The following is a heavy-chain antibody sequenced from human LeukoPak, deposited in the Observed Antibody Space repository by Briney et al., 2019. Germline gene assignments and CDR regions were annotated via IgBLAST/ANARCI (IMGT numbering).Heavy chain of an antibody. CDR2: IYYSGST. CDR3: ARKEWDPITNYFDY. J-gene: IGHJ4*02. Sequence: PSETLSLTCTVSGGSISSSSYYWGWIRQPPGKGLEWIGSIYYSGSTYYNPSLKSRVTISVDTSKNQFSLKLSSVTAADTAVYYCARKEWDPITNYFDYWGQGTLVTVSS. D-gene: IGHD1-26*01. CDR1: GGSISSSSYY. V-gene: IGHV4-39*01.